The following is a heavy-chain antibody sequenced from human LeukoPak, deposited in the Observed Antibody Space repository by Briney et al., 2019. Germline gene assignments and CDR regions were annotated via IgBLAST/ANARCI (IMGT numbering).Heavy chain of an antibody. CDR3: VKGRISEDGLDF. CDR1: GFTFSSYS. Sequence: GGSLRLSCAASGFTFSSYSMNWVRQAPGKGLGWVSSISSSSSYIYYADSVKGRFTISRDNAKNSLYLQMNSLRAEDTAVYYCVKGRISEDGLDFWGQGTLVTVSS. CDR2: ISSSSSYI. V-gene: IGHV3-21*04. J-gene: IGHJ4*02. D-gene: IGHD6-13*01.